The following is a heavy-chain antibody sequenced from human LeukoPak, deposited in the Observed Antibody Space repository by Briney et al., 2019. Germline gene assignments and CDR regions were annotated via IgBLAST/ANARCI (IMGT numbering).Heavy chain of an antibody. D-gene: IGHD2-15*01. V-gene: IGHV4-4*07. CDR1: GGSISSYY. CDR3: ARALGYCSSGSCYSVSWFDP. CDR2: IYTSGST. Sequence: SETLSLTCTVSGGSISSYYWSWIRQPAGKGLEWIGRIYTSGSTNYNPSLKSRVTMSVDTSKNQFSLKLSSVTAADTAVYYCARALGYCSSGSCYSVSWFDPWGQGTLVTVSS. J-gene: IGHJ5*02.